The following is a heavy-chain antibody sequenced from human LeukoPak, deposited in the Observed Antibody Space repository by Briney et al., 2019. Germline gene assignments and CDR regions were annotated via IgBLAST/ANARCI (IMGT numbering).Heavy chain of an antibody. CDR1: GFTFSSYS. CDR3: AREGYYYDSSGYGNYYYYYMDV. CDR2: ISSSSSYI. V-gene: IGHV3-21*01. D-gene: IGHD3-22*01. J-gene: IGHJ6*03. Sequence: GGSLRLSCAASGFTFSSYSMNWVRQAPGKGLEWVSSISSSSSYIYYADSVKGRFTISRDNAKNSLYLQMNSLRAEDTAVYYCAREGYYYDSSGYGNYYYYYMDVWGKGTTVTISS.